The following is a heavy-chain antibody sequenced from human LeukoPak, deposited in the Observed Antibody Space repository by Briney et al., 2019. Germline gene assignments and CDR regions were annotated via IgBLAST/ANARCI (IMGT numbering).Heavy chain of an antibody. J-gene: IGHJ4*02. D-gene: IGHD3-10*01. CDR3: ARVDYYGSGSYSSAYFDY. CDR2: IYYSGST. CDR1: GGSISSYY. V-gene: IGHV4-59*01. Sequence: PSETLSLTCTVSGGSISSYYWSWIRQPPGKGLEWIGYIYYSGSTNYNPSLKSRVTISVDTSKDQFSLKLSSVTAADTAVYYCARVDYYGSGSYSSAYFDYWGQGTLVTVSS.